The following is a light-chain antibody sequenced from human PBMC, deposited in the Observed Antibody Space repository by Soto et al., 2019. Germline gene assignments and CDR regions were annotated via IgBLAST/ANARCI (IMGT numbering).Light chain of an antibody. CDR2: AAS. Sequence: AIQITQSPSSLSASVGDRVTITCRASQGIRNDLGWYQQKPGKAPKLLIYAASSLQSGVPLRFRGSRSGTEFTLTVSRLQPEDFATYYCLQDHDDSWTFGQGTKVDVK. V-gene: IGKV1-6*01. CDR1: QGIRND. J-gene: IGKJ1*01. CDR3: LQDHDDSWT.